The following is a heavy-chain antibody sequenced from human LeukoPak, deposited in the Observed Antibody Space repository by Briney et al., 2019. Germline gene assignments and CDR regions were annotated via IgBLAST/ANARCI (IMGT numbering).Heavy chain of an antibody. CDR2: INHSGST. CDR1: GGSFSGYY. Sequence: SETLSLTCAVYGGSFSGYYWSWIRQPPGKGLEWIGEINHSGSTNYNPSLKSRVTISVDTSKNQFSLKLSSVTAADTAVYYCARGKRRMTTVTTTHAFDIWGQGTMVTASS. D-gene: IGHD4-17*01. CDR3: ARGKRRMTTVTTTHAFDI. V-gene: IGHV4-34*01. J-gene: IGHJ3*02.